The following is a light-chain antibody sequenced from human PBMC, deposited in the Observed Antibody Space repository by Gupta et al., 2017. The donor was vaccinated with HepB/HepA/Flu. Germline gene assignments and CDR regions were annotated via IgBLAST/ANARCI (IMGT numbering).Light chain of an antibody. J-gene: IGKJ2*01. V-gene: IGKV1-5*03. CDR1: QSISSW. CDR3: QQYNSSSYT. Sequence: DIQMTQSPSTLSASVGDRVTITCRASQSISSWLAWYQQKPGKAPKLLIYKASRVESGVPSRFSGSGSGTEFTLTISSLQPDDFANYYCQQYNSSSYTFGQGTXLDIK. CDR2: KAS.